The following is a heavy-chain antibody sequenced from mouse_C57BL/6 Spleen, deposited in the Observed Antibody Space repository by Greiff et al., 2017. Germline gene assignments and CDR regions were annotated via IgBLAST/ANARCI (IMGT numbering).Heavy chain of an antibody. V-gene: IGHV1-69*01. CDR1: GYTFTSYW. D-gene: IGHD2-1*01. CDR3: ARFDGNYHYFDY. J-gene: IGHJ2*01. Sequence: VQLQQPGAELVMPGASVKLSCKASGYTFTSYWMHWVKQRPGQGLEWIGEIDPSDSYTNYNQKFKGKSTLTVDKSSSTAYMQLSSLTSEDSAVYYCARFDGNYHYFDYWGQGTTLTVSS. CDR2: IDPSDSYT.